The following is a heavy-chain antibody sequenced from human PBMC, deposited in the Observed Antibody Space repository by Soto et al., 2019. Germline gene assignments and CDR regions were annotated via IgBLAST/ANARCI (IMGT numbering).Heavy chain of an antibody. Sequence: SETLSLTYTVSGGSISSGGYYWSWIRQHPGKGLEWIGYIYYSGSTYYNPSLKSRVTISVDTSKNQFSLKLSSVTAADTAVYYCARGQTSGSYYKGGNWFDPWGQGTLVTVSS. CDR3: ARGQTSGSYYKGGNWFDP. D-gene: IGHD3-10*01. CDR2: IYYSGST. J-gene: IGHJ5*02. CDR1: GGSISSGGYY. V-gene: IGHV4-31*03.